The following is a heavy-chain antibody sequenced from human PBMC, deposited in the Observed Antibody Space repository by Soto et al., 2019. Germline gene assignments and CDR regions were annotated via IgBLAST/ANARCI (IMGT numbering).Heavy chain of an antibody. CDR2: ISYDGSNK. CDR3: ARAPPSGAPYYDS. J-gene: IGHJ4*02. CDR1: GFTISSYA. Sequence: GGSLRLSCAASGFTISSYAMHWVRQAPGKGLEWVAVISYDGSNKNHADTVKGRFTISRDNSKNTLYLQMNSLRAEDTAVYYCARAPPSGAPYYDSWGRGILVTVSS. V-gene: IGHV3-30-3*01.